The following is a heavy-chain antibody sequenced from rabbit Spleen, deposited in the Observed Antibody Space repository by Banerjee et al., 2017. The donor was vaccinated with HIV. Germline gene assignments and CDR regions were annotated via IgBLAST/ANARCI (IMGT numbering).Heavy chain of an antibody. J-gene: IGHJ6*01. D-gene: IGHD1-1*01. V-gene: IGHV1S40*01. CDR3: ARDTSSSFSSYGMDL. CDR1: GFSFSISSY. Sequence: QSLEESGGDLVKPEGSLTLTCTASGFSFSISSYMCWVRQAPGKGLEWIACIDAGSSTFTYYATWAKGRFTISKTSSTTVTLQMTRLTAADTATYFCARDTSSSFSSYGMDLWGPGTLVTVS. CDR2: IDAGSSTFT.